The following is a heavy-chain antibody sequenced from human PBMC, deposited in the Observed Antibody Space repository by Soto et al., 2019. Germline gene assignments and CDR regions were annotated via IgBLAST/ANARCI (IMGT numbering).Heavy chain of an antibody. CDR2: IYYSGNT. V-gene: IGHV4-59*01. CDR1: GGSISSYY. Sequence: ETLARSCTVSGGSISSYYWSWIRQPPGKVLELIGCIYYSGNTNYNPSLKSRVTISVDTSKTKLSLKLNSVTTADTAVYYCAREVPLGWXSYAFDIWRQVTMIPVS. CDR3: AREVPLGWXSYAFDI. D-gene: IGHD2-15*01. J-gene: IGHJ3*02.